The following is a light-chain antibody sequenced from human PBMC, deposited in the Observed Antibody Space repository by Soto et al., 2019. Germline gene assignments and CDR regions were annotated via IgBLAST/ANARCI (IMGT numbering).Light chain of an antibody. J-gene: IGKJ2*01. V-gene: IGKV3-20*01. Sequence: EIVLTQSPATLSLSPGERATLTCRASQSVGGTYLAWYQQKPGQAPRLLISGASRRATDIPDRFSGSGSETDFTLTISSLEPEDFAVYHCQQCGRLPGTFGQGTKLEI. CDR3: QQCGRLPGT. CDR2: GAS. CDR1: QSVGGTY.